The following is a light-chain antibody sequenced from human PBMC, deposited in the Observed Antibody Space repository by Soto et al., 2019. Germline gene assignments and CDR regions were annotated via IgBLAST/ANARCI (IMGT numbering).Light chain of an antibody. V-gene: IGKV3-11*01. J-gene: IGKJ5*01. Sequence: EIVLTQSPATLSLSPGERATLSCRASQSISNSLAWYHQRPGQAPRLLIFDASNRATGIPARFIGSGSGTDFTLTISSLGPEDFGVYYCQQRGEWPPGATFGQGTRLEIK. CDR2: DAS. CDR3: QQRGEWPPGAT. CDR1: QSISNS.